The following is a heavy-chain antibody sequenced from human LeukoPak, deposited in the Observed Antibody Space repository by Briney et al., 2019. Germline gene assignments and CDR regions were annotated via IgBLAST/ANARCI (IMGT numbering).Heavy chain of an antibody. Sequence: PGGSLRLSCAASGFTFSNYPLHWVRQAPGKGLEWVTLISYDGSKIYYADSVKGRFTISRDNSKNTLYLQMNSLRAEDTAVYYCARDFQTTMVRGRRRDYYYYGMDVWGQGTTVTVSS. CDR2: ISYDGSKI. CDR3: ARDFQTTMVRGRRRDYYYYGMDV. D-gene: IGHD3-10*01. V-gene: IGHV3-30-3*01. CDR1: GFTFSNYP. J-gene: IGHJ6*02.